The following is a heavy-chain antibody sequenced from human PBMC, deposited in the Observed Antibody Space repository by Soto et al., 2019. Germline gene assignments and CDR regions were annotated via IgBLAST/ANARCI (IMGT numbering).Heavy chain of an antibody. Sequence: QVQLVQSGAEVKKPGSSVKVSCKASGGTFSSYTISWVRQAPGQGLEWMGRIIPILGIANYAQKFQGRVTIXAXXATSTAYMELSSLRSEDTAVYYCARASGSYYRYDYWGQGTLVTVSS. D-gene: IGHD1-26*01. CDR3: ARASGSYYRYDY. V-gene: IGHV1-69*02. CDR1: GGTFSSYT. CDR2: IIPILGIA. J-gene: IGHJ4*02.